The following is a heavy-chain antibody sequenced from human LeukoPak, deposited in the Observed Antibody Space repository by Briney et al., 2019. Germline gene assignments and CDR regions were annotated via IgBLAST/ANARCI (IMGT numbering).Heavy chain of an antibody. D-gene: IGHD3-22*01. CDR3: ARVYYYDTSAYQYYFDS. V-gene: IGHV3-21*01. Sequence: GGSLRLSCAASGFTFSSYSMDWVRQTPGKGLEWVSSISSSSSYIYYADSVKGRFTISRDNAKNSLYLQMNSLRAEDTAVYYCARVYYYDTSAYQYYFDSWGQGTLVTVSS. CDR1: GFTFSSYS. J-gene: IGHJ4*02. CDR2: ISSSSSYI.